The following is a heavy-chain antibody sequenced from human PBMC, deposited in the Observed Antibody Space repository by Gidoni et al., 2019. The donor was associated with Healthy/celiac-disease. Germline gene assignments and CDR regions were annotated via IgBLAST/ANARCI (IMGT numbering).Heavy chain of an antibody. Sequence: EVQLVESGGGLVKPGGSLRLSCAASGFTFSSYSMNWVRQAPGKGLEWVSSISSSSSYIYYADSVKGRFTSSRDNAKNSLYLQMNSLRAEDTAVYYCARDPHASGYDDYWGQGTLVTVSS. J-gene: IGHJ4*02. V-gene: IGHV3-21*01. CDR2: ISSSSSYI. CDR1: GFTFSSYS. D-gene: IGHD5-12*01. CDR3: ARDPHASGYDDY.